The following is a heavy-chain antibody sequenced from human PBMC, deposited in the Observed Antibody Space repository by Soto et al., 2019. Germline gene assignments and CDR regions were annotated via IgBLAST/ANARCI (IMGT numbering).Heavy chain of an antibody. Sequence: GASVKVSCKASGYTFTSYAMHWGRQAPGQRLEWMGWMNPNSGNTGYAQKFQGRVTMTRNTSISTAYMELSSLRSEDTAVYYCAREGGRGMDVWGQGTTVTVSS. V-gene: IGHV1-8*02. CDR3: AREGGRGMDV. CDR1: GYTFTSYA. CDR2: MNPNSGNT. D-gene: IGHD1-26*01. J-gene: IGHJ6*02.